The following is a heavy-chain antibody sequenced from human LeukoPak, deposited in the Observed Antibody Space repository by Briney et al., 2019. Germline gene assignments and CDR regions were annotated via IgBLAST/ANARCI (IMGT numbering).Heavy chain of an antibody. D-gene: IGHD4-23*01. V-gene: IGHV4-39*01. CDR1: GDSISSSPYY. J-gene: IGHJ2*01. CDR2: IYNSGST. CDR3: ARLHATVATNPLYWYFDL. Sequence: SETLSLTCTVSGDSISSSPYYWGWIRQPPGKGLEWIASIYNSGSTYYNPSLKSRVTISVDTSKNQFSLKLRSVTAADTAVYYCARLHATVATNPLYWYFDLWGRGTLVTVSS.